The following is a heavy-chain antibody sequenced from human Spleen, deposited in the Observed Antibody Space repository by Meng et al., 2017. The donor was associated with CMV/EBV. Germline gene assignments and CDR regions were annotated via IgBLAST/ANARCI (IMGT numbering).Heavy chain of an antibody. CDR1: GFTFSNYW. D-gene: IGHD3-16*01. V-gene: IGHV3-7*01. CDR2: IKEDGSEE. Sequence: GESLKISCTASGFTFSNYWMTWVRQAPGKGLEWVANIKEDGSEEYYVDSVKGRFTISRDNSKNTLYLQMKSLRVEDTAVYYCARDQGGANSPYYYYCVDVWGQGTTVTVSS. J-gene: IGHJ6*02. CDR3: ARDQGGANSPYYYYCVDV.